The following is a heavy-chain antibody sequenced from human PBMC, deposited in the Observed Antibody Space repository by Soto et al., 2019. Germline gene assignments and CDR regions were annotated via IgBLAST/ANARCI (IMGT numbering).Heavy chain of an antibody. D-gene: IGHD3-3*01. CDR1: GFTFSSYE. CDR2: ISSSGSTK. CDR3: ARDLRFSEWSRFDP. J-gene: IGHJ5*02. V-gene: IGHV3-48*03. Sequence: GGSLRLSCAASGFTFSSYEMNWVRQAPGKGLEWVSYISSSGSTKYYADSVKGRFTISRDNAKNSLYLQMNSLRVEDTAIYYCARDLRFSEWSRFDPWGQGTLVTAPQ.